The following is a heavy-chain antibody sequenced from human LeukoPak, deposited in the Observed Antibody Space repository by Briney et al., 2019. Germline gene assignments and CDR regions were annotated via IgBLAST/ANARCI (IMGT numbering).Heavy chain of an antibody. V-gene: IGHV3-23*01. D-gene: IGHD3-22*01. Sequence: RSGGSLRLSCAASGFTFSSYAMSWVRQAPGKGLGWVSAISGSGGSTYYADSVKGRFTISRDNSKNTLYLQMNSLRAEDTAVYYCAKASKYYYDSSGYPDYWGQGTLVTVSS. CDR1: GFTFSSYA. J-gene: IGHJ4*02. CDR2: ISGSGGST. CDR3: AKASKYYYDSSGYPDY.